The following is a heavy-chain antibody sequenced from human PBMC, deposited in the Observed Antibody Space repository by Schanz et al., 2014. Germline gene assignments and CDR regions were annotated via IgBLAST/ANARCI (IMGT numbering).Heavy chain of an antibody. V-gene: IGHV3-23*01. J-gene: IGHJ4*02. CDR2: IGVDGTTT. D-gene: IGHD3-10*01. Sequence: DVHLLESGGGLVQPGGSLRLSCAASEFTFSTDAMSRVRQAPGKGLEWVSVIGVDGTTTYYADSVKGRFTISRDNSKNTLYLQMNSLRPEDTAVYYCAKYRGYYRVSGSYRELEYWGQGTLVTVSS. CDR3: AKYRGYYRVSGSYRELEY. CDR1: EFTFSTDA.